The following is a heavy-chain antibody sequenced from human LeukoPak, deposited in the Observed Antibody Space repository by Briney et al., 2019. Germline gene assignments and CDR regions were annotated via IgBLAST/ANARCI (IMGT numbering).Heavy chain of an antibody. CDR3: ARDYCSSTSCYYGMDV. Sequence: ASVKVSCKASGYTFTGYYMHWVRQAPGQGLEWMGWINPNSGGTNYAQKFQGRVTMTRDTSISTAYMELSRLRSDDTAVYYCARDYCSSTSCYYGMDVWGKGTTVTVSS. J-gene: IGHJ6*04. D-gene: IGHD2-2*01. CDR2: INPNSGGT. V-gene: IGHV1-2*02. CDR1: GYTFTGYY.